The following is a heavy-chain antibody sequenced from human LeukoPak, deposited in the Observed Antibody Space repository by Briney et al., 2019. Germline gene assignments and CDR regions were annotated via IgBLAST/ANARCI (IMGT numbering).Heavy chain of an antibody. J-gene: IGHJ4*02. V-gene: IGHV4-39*01. D-gene: IGHD1-14*01. Sequence: SETLSLTCTVSGGSISSSSYYWGWIRQPPGKGLEWIGSIYYSGSTYYNPSLKSRVTISVDTSKNQFSLKLSSVTAADTAVYYCVSRTPEGLIDYWGQGTLVTVSS. CDR2: IYYSGST. CDR1: GGSISSSSYY. CDR3: VSRTPEGLIDY.